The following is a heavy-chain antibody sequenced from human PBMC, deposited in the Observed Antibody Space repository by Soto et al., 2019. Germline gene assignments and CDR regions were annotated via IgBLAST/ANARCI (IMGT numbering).Heavy chain of an antibody. V-gene: IGHV6-1*01. CDR2: TYYRSKWYN. Sequence: PSQTLSLTCVISGDSVSSNSAAWNWIRQSPSRGLEWLGRTYYRSKWYNDYAVSVKSRITINPDTSKNQFSLQLNSVTPEDTAVYYCARDRYDILTGYYTAFDYWGQGTLVTVYS. D-gene: IGHD3-9*01. CDR1: GDSVSSNSAA. CDR3: ARDRYDILTGYYTAFDY. J-gene: IGHJ4*02.